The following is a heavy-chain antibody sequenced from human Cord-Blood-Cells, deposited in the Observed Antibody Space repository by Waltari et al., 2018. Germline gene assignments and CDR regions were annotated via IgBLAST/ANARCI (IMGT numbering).Heavy chain of an antibody. CDR1: GFTFSSYA. Sequence: QVQLVESGGGVVQPGRSLRLSCAASGFTFSSYAMHWVRTAPGKGLEWVAVISYDGSNKYYADSVKGRFTISRDNSKNTLYLQMNSLRAEDTAVYYCAREKGDCSSTSCYAFGDYWGQGTLVTVSS. J-gene: IGHJ4*02. CDR3: AREKGDCSSTSCYAFGDY. V-gene: IGHV3-30-3*01. CDR2: ISYDGSNK. D-gene: IGHD2-2*01.